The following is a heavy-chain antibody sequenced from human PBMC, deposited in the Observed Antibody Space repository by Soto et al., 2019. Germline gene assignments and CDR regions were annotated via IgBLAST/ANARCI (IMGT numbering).Heavy chain of an antibody. CDR3: AGGSSGWSSFDF. J-gene: IGHJ4*02. CDR1: GGSISSYY. V-gene: IGHV4-59*01. D-gene: IGHD2-15*01. Sequence: SETLSLTCTVSGGSISSYYWSWIRQPPGKGLEWIGYIYYSGSTNYNPSLKRRVNVSVDMSRNQFSLKLSSVTAADTAVYYCAGGSSGWSSFDFWGQGTLVTVSS. CDR2: IYYSGST.